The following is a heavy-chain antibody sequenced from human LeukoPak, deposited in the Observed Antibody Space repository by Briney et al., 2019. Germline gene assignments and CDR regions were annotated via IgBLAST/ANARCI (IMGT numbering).Heavy chain of an antibody. CDR2: ISGSGGST. V-gene: IGHV3-23*01. CDR1: GFTFSSYA. J-gene: IGHJ3*02. D-gene: IGHD3-3*01. Sequence: HPGGSLMLSCAASGFTFSSYAMSWGRQAPGKGLEWVSAISGSGGSTYYADSVKGRFTISRDNSKNTLYLQMNSLRAEDTAVYYCAKENYDFWSGYPGAFDIWGQGTMVTVSS. CDR3: AKENYDFWSGYPGAFDI.